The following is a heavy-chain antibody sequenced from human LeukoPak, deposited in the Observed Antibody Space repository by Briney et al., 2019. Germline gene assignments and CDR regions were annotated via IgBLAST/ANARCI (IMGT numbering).Heavy chain of an antibody. CDR3: AKDHSSGWYRSNWFDP. D-gene: IGHD6-19*01. V-gene: IGHV3-9*01. Sequence: GRSLRLSCAASGFTFDDYAMHWVRQAPGKGLEWVSGISWNSGSIVYADSVKGRFTISRDNAKNHLYLQMNSLRAEDTALYYCAKDHSSGWYRSNWFDPWGQGTLVTVSS. CDR2: ISWNSGSI. J-gene: IGHJ5*02. CDR1: GFTFDDYA.